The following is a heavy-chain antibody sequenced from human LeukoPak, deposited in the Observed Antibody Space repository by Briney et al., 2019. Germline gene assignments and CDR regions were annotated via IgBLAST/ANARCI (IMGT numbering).Heavy chain of an antibody. CDR2: IYYNGNT. D-gene: IGHD2-8*01. CDR3: ARADIVLMVYAPFDY. V-gene: IGHV4-61*01. CDR1: GTSVSSGSYY. J-gene: IGHJ4*02. Sequence: PSETLSLTCTVSGTSVSSGSYYWSWIRQPPGKGLEWIGYIYYNGNTNYNPSLKSRVTVSVDTSKNQFSLKLNSVTAADTAVYYCARADIVLMVYAPFDYWGQGTLVTVSS.